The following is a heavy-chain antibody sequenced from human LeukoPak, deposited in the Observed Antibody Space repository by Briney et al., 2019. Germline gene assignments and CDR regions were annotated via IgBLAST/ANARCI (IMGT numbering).Heavy chain of an antibody. V-gene: IGHV4-4*07. D-gene: IGHD6-13*01. CDR1: GGSISSYY. J-gene: IGHJ5*02. CDR3: ARGTRRQKIAGDGNWFDP. Sequence: SETLSLTCTVSGGSISSYYWSWIRQPAGKGLEWIGRIYTSGTTNYNPSLKSRVTMSVDTSKNQISLKLTSVTAADTAVYYCARGTRRQKIAGDGNWFDPWGQGTLVTVSS. CDR2: IYTSGTT.